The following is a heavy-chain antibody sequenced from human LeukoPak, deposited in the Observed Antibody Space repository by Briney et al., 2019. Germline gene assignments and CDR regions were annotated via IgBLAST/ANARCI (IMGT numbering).Heavy chain of an antibody. V-gene: IGHV1-69*04. CDR2: IIPILGIA. Sequence: SVRVSCKASGGTFSSYAISWVRQAPGQGLEWMGRIIPILGIANYAQKFQGRVTITADKSTSTAYMELSSLRSEDTAVYYCARDPYYDFWSGYYTDYYGMDVWGQGTTVTVSS. CDR3: ARDPYYDFWSGYYTDYYGMDV. D-gene: IGHD3-3*01. J-gene: IGHJ6*02. CDR1: GGTFSSYA.